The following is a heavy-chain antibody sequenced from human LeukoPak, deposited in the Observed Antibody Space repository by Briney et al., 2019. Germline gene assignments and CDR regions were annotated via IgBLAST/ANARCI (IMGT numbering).Heavy chain of an antibody. Sequence: SSETLSLTCGVYGGSFSGYYWTWIRQPPGKGLEWIGEINHSGITNYNPSLKSRVTISIDTSKSQFSLKLNSVTAADTAVYFCARVCYYDSSGYYGGPPFDYWGQGTLVTVSS. V-gene: IGHV4-34*01. CDR2: INHSGIT. CDR1: GGSFSGYY. D-gene: IGHD3-22*01. J-gene: IGHJ4*02. CDR3: ARVCYYDSSGYYGGPPFDY.